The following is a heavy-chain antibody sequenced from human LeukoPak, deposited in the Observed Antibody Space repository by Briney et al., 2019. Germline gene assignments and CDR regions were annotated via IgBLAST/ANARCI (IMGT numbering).Heavy chain of an antibody. CDR1: GFTFSSYS. J-gene: IGHJ3*02. V-gene: IGHV3-48*01. CDR3: AREGDYFGAFDI. Sequence: GGSLRLSCAASGFTFSSYSMNWVRQAPGKGLEWVSYISSSSSNIYYADSVKGRFTVSRDNAKTSLYLQMNSLRAEDTAVYYCAREGDYFGAFDIWGQGTMVTVSS. D-gene: IGHD2/OR15-2a*01. CDR2: ISSSSSNI.